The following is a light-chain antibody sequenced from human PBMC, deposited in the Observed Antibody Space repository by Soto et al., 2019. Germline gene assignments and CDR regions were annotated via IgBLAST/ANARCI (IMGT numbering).Light chain of an antibody. CDR2: KAS. CDR3: QHYNSYPWT. CDR1: QSISSW. Sequence: DIQMTQSPSTLSASVGDRVTITCRASQSISSWLAWYQQKPGKAPKLLIYKASSLESGVPSRFSGSGSGTEFTLTISSLQPDDFATYYCQHYNSYPWTFGQGTKVESK. J-gene: IGKJ1*01. V-gene: IGKV1-5*03.